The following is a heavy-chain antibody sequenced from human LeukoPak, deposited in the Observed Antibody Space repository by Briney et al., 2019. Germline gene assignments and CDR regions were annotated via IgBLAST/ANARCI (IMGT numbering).Heavy chain of an antibody. D-gene: IGHD3-22*01. CDR3: AREILNYDSSGSYLDY. J-gene: IGHJ4*02. V-gene: IGHV1-69*04. Sequence: FQGRVTITADKSTSTAYMELSSLRSEDTAVYYCAREILNYDSSGSYLDYWGQGTLVTVSS.